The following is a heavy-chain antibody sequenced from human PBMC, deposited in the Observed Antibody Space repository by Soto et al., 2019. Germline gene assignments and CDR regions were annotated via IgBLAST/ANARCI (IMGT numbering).Heavy chain of an antibody. CDR3: ARPDGDYFYNYMDV. J-gene: IGHJ6*03. V-gene: IGHV3-23*01. CDR1: GFTFSRYV. CDR2: ISGSGGGT. D-gene: IGHD3-10*01. Sequence: EVQLLESGGGLVQPGGSLRLSCAASGFTFSRYVMSWVRQAPGKGLEWVSVISGSGGGTYYADSVKGRFTISRDNSKNTLYLQMKCLRAEDSAVYYCARPDGDYFYNYMDVWGKGTTVTVSS.